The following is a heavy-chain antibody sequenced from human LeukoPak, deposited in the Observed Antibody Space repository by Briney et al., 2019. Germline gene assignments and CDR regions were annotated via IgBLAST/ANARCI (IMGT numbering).Heavy chain of an antibody. Sequence: GGSLRLSCAASGFTFSSYRMHWVRPAPGKGLVWVSRINSDGSSTKYADSVKGRFTISRDNAKNTLYVQMNNLRAEDTAVYYCARVDPKAPGDYSWGRGTLVTVSS. CDR1: GFTFSSYR. V-gene: IGHV3-74*03. D-gene: IGHD2-2*03. J-gene: IGHJ4*02. CDR2: INSDGSST. CDR3: ARVDPKAPGDYS.